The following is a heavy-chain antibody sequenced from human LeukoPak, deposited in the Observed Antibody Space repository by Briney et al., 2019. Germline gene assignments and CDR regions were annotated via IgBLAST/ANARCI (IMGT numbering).Heavy chain of an antibody. CDR3: ARRAGAYSHPYDY. Sequence: GGSLRLSCAASGFTFSTYSMHWVRQAPGKWLEWVAIISYDGSKKYYADSVKGRFTISRDNSKNTLYLQMNSLRAEDTAVYYCARRAGAYSHPYDYWGQGTLVTVSS. V-gene: IGHV3-30*14. D-gene: IGHD4/OR15-4a*01. CDR2: ISYDGSKK. J-gene: IGHJ4*02. CDR1: GFTFSTYS.